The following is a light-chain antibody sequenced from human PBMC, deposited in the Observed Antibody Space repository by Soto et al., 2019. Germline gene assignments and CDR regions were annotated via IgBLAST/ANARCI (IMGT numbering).Light chain of an antibody. Sequence: DIVLTQFPDTLSLSPGEAATLSCRASQSVYSKYFACYQQRPGQAPNLLIFGTSTRAAGIPERFSGRGSATDFTLTISRLEPEDSAVYYCQQYGNSPYTFGQGTKLEIK. CDR3: QQYGNSPYT. CDR2: GTS. J-gene: IGKJ2*01. CDR1: QSVYSKY. V-gene: IGKV3-20*01.